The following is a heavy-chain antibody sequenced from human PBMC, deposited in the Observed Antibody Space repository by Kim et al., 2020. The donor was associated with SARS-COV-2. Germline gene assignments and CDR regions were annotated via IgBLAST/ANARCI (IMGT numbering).Heavy chain of an antibody. Sequence: ASVKVSCKASGYTFTSYYMHWVRQAPGQGLEWMGIINPSGGSTSYAQKFQGRVTMTRDTSTSTVYMELSSLRSEDTAVYYCASATYYDILTGYFFRLDYWGQGTLVTVSS. CDR2: INPSGGST. CDR3: ASATYYDILTGYFFRLDY. CDR1: GYTFTSYY. D-gene: IGHD3-9*01. V-gene: IGHV1-46*01. J-gene: IGHJ4*02.